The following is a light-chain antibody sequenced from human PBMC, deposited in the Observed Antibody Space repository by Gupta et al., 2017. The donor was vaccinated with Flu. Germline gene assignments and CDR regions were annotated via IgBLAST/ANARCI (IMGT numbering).Light chain of an antibody. V-gene: IGKV1-39*01. Sequence: DIQMTQSPSSLSASVGDRVTITCRASQSISNYLNWYQQKPGKAPKLLIYAASSLQSGVPSRFSRSESGADFTLTMLSLPPEDIATYYCRQWETAALAFGSESK. J-gene: IGKJ3*01. CDR2: AAS. CDR1: QSISNY. CDR3: RQWETAALA.